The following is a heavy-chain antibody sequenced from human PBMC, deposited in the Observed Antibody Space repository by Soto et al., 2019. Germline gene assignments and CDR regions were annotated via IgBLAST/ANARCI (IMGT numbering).Heavy chain of an antibody. V-gene: IGHV1-69*02. D-gene: IGHD3-10*01. CDR3: ASSYGSGYRAFDY. Sequence: QVQLVQSGAEVKKPGSSVRVSCKASGDTFTFYSINWVRQAPGLGLEWMGRINPILSMSNYARRFQGRVTMTADKSPSTAYMELSSLRSEDTAMYYCASSYGSGYRAFDYWGQGALVTVSS. CDR1: GDTFTFYS. CDR2: INPILSMS. J-gene: IGHJ4*02.